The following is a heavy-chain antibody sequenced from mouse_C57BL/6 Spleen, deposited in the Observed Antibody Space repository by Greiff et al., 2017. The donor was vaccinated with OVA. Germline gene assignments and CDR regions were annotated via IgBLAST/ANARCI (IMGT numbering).Heavy chain of an antibody. CDR1: GYTFTSYW. CDR3: ARYYDGYYGAMDY. V-gene: IGHV1-55*01. D-gene: IGHD2-3*01. CDR2: IYPGSGST. J-gene: IGHJ4*01. Sequence: QVQLQQPGAELVKPGASVKMSCKASGYTFTSYWITWVKQRPGQGLEWIGDIYPGSGSTNYNEKFKSKATLTVDTSSSTAYMQLSSLTSEDSADDDSARYYDGYYGAMDYWGQGTSVTVSS.